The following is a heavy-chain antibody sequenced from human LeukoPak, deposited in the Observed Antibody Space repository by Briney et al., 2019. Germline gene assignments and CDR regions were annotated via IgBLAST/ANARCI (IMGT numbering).Heavy chain of an antibody. D-gene: IGHD3-16*01. V-gene: IGHV1-69*04. Sequence: ASVKVSCKASGYTFTSYGISWVRQAPGQGLEWMGRIIPILGIANYAQKFQGRVTITADKSTSTAYMELSSLRSEDTAVYYCARTIMITFGFDYYYGMDVWGQGTTVTVSS. CDR3: ARTIMITFGFDYYYGMDV. J-gene: IGHJ6*02. CDR2: IIPILGIA. CDR1: GYTFTSYG.